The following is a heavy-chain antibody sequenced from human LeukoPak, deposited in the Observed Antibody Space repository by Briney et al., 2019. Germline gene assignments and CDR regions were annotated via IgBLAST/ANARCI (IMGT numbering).Heavy chain of an antibody. V-gene: IGHV1-18*01. CDR3: ARDQTFYFDSGGPNFDF. J-gene: IGHJ4*02. CDR1: GYTFFSFG. D-gene: IGHD3-22*01. CDR2: ISAYNGDT. Sequence: GASVKVSCKPSGYTFFSFGISWVRQAPGQGLEWMGWISAYNGDTKYAQKFQGRATMTTDTPTSTAYMELRSLRADDTAVYYCARDQTFYFDSGGPNFDFWGQGSLVTVSS.